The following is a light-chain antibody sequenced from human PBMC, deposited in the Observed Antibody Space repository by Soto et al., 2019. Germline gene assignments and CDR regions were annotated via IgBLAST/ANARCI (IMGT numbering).Light chain of an antibody. CDR2: DAS. V-gene: IGKV1-5*01. Sequence: DIQLTQSPSTLSASVGDRVTLTCRASQSIDRWLAWYQQKVGKAPELLIHDASSLESGVPSRFSGSGSGTEFPLTINSLPPDDFATYYCQHYNHYYSFGQGTKLEIK. J-gene: IGKJ2*03. CDR1: QSIDRW. CDR3: QHYNHYYS.